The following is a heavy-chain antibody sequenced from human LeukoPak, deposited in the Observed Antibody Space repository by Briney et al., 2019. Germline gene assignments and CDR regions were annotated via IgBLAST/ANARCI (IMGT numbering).Heavy chain of an antibody. CDR3: EKMRWELNYFDY. Sequence: GGSLRLSCAASGFTFSSNAMSWVRQAPGKGLEWVSAISGSSSSGRTFYADSVKGRFTISGDNSKNTLYLQMNSLRAEDTAIYYCEKMRWELNYFDYWGQGTLVTVSS. CDR1: GFTFSSNA. J-gene: IGHJ4*02. CDR2: ISGSSSSGRT. D-gene: IGHD4-23*01. V-gene: IGHV3-23*01.